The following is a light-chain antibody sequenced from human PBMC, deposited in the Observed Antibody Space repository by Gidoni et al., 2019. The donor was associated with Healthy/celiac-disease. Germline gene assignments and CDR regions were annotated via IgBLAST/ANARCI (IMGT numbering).Light chain of an antibody. CDR3: SSYTSSSTYV. CDR1: SSDVGGYNY. J-gene: IGLJ1*01. V-gene: IGLV2-14*01. CDR2: EVS. Sequence: QSALTQPASVSGSPGQSITISCTGTSSDVGGYNYVSWYQQHPGKAPKLMIYEVSNRPSGVSNRFSGSKSGNTASLTISVLQADDEADYYCSSYTSSSTYVFGTGTNVTVL.